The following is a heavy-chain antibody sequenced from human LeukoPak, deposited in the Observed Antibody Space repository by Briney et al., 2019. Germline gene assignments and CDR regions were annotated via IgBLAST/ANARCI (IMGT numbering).Heavy chain of an antibody. J-gene: IGHJ4*02. CDR2: IRSKTNNYAT. D-gene: IGHD6-19*01. V-gene: IGHV3-73*01. CDR1: GFTFSGYA. CDR3: AKPGKAGIFDF. Sequence: PGGSLRLSCAASGFTFSGYAMHWVRQASGKGLEWVGRIRSKTNNYATEYAASVKGRFTISRDDSKNTAYLQMNSLKTEDTAVYYCAKPGKAGIFDFWGQGTLVTVSS.